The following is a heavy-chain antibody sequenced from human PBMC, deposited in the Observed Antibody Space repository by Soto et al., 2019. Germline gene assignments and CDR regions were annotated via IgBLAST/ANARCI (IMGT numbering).Heavy chain of an antibody. J-gene: IGHJ4*02. V-gene: IGHV3-23*01. D-gene: IGHD3-22*01. Sequence: VQLLESGGGLVQPGGSLRLSCAASGFTFSSYAMSWVRQAPGKGLEWVSAISGSGGSTYYADSVKGRFTISRDNSKNTLYLQMNSLRAEDTAVYYCAKIQGKSITMIVGLDYWGQGTLVTVSS. CDR1: GFTFSSYA. CDR3: AKIQGKSITMIVGLDY. CDR2: ISGSGGST.